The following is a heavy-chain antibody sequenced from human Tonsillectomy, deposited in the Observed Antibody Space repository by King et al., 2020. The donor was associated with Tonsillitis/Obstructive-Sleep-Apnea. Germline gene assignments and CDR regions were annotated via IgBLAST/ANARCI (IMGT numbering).Heavy chain of an antibody. J-gene: IGHJ4*02. CDR1: GFSLTNSGMC. Sequence: TLKESGPALVKPTQTLTLTCTFSGFSLTNSGMCVSWIRQPPGKALEWLARIDWDDDKYYSTSLKTRLTISKDTSKNQVVLTMTNMDPVDTATYYCARIRSTSCRGDYWGQGTLVTVSS. V-gene: IGHV2-70*11. D-gene: IGHD2-2*01. CDR3: ARIRSTSCRGDY. CDR2: IDWDDDK.